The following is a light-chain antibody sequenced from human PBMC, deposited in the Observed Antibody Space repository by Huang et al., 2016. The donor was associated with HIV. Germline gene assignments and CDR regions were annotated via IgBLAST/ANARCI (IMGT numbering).Light chain of an antibody. V-gene: IGKV1-39*01. J-gene: IGKJ2*01. CDR2: GAS. CDR1: QNINRY. CDR3: QQSAVTPRT. Sequence: DIQITQSPSSLSASVGDRVIITCRASQNINRYLNWYPQQPGKAPKLLISGASKLQSGVPSSFSGSGSGTHFTLAISSLSPEDSATYYCQQSAVTPRTFGQGTKLEI.